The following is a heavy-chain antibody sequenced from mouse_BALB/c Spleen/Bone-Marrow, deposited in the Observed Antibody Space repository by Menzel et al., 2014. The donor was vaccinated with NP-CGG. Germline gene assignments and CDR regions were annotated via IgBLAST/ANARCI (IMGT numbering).Heavy chain of an antibody. Sequence: VQLQQSGPELVKPGASVKMSCKASGYTFTSYVMHWVKRKPGQGLERIGYFNPYNDGTKYNEKFKGKATLTSDKSSSTAYMELSSLSSEDSAVYYCARNYGSSYWYFDVWGAGTTVTVSS. D-gene: IGHD1-1*01. V-gene: IGHV1-14*01. J-gene: IGHJ1*01. CDR2: FNPYNDGT. CDR3: ARNYGSSYWYFDV. CDR1: GYTFTSYV.